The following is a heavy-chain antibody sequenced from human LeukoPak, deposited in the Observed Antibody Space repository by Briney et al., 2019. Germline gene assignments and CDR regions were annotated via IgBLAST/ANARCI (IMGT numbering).Heavy chain of an antibody. CDR1: GYTFTSYG. D-gene: IGHD6-13*01. J-gene: IGHJ5*02. V-gene: IGHV1-18*01. CDR2: INPYNGNT. CDR3: ARGVYLKAWSDP. Sequence: ASVTVSFTSSGYTFTSYGISWVRQAPGQGLEWMGWINPYNGNTNYTQKFQGRVTMTTDTSTSTAYMELRSLRSGDTAVYYCARGVYLKAWSDPWGQGTPVTVSS.